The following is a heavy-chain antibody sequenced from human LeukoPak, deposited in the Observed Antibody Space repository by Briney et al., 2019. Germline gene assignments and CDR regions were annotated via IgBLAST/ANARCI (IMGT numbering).Heavy chain of an antibody. V-gene: IGHV1-69*05. D-gene: IGHD3-10*01. CDR3: ARGSIGDGYFDY. CDR2: IIPIFGTA. J-gene: IGHJ4*02. CDR1: GGTFSSYA. Sequence: ASVTVSCKASGGTFSSYAISWVRQAPGQGLEWMGGIIPIFGTANYAQKFQGRVTITTDESTSTAYMELSSLRSEDTAVYYCARGSIGDGYFDYWGQGTLVTVSS.